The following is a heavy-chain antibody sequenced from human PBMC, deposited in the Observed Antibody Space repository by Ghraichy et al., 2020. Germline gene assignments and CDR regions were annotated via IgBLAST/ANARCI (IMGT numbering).Heavy chain of an antibody. CDR1: GGSISSYY. CDR3: AGPYSGGMDV. J-gene: IGHJ6*02. V-gene: IGHV4-59*01. D-gene: IGHD2-15*01. Sequence: SETLSLTCTVSGGSISSYYWSWIRQPPGKGLEWIGYIYYSGSTNYNPSLKSRVTISVDTSKNQFSLKLSSVTAADTAVYYCAGPYSGGMDVWGQGTTVTVSS. CDR2: IYYSGST.